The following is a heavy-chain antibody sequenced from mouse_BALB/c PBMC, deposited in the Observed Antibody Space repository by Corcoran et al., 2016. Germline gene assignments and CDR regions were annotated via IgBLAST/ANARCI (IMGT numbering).Heavy chain of an antibody. Sequence: EVQLQQSGPELEKPGASVEMSCKASGYTFTSYVMHWVKQKPGQGLEWIGYINPYNDGTKYNEKFKGKATLPSDKSPSTAYLELSSLTSEDSAVYYCVRYYGNYYYAMDYWGQGTSVTVSS. CDR2: INPYNDGT. CDR3: VRYYGNYYYAMDY. D-gene: IGHD2-1*01. V-gene: IGHV1S136*01. CDR1: GYTFTSYV. J-gene: IGHJ4*01.